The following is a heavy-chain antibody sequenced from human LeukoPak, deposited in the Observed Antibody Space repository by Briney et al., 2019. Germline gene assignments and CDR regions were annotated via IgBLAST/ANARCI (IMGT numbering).Heavy chain of an antibody. Sequence: GESLKISCKGSGYSFTSYWIGWVRQMPGKGLEWMGIIYPGDSDTRYSPSFQGQVTISADKSISTAYLQWSSLKASDTAMYYCARLQYYDRHRGGASDIWGQGTMVTVSS. CDR1: GYSFTSYW. CDR3: ARLQYYDRHRGGASDI. D-gene: IGHD3-22*01. CDR2: IYPGDSDT. J-gene: IGHJ3*02. V-gene: IGHV5-51*01.